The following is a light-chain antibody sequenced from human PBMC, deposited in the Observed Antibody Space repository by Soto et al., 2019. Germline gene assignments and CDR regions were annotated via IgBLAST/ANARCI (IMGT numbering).Light chain of an antibody. J-gene: IGLJ3*02. CDR2: SNN. V-gene: IGLV1-44*01. CDR3: AAWEDSLNGWV. CDR1: SSNIRTNT. Sequence: QAVVAQPPSASGTPGQRVTISCSGSSSNIRTNTVNWYHQLPGTAPKLLIYSNNQRHSGVPDRFSGSKSGTSASLAISGLQSEDEADYYCAAWEDSLNGWVFGGGTKLTVL.